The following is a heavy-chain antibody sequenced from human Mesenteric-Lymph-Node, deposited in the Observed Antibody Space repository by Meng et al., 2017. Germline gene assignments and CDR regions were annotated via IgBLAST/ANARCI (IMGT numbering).Heavy chain of an antibody. CDR3: ARGFRDIGGGEFDY. J-gene: IGHJ4*02. V-gene: IGHV4-39*07. CDR2: IYYSGST. D-gene: IGHD1-26*01. CDR1: GGSISSSSYY. Sequence: SETLSLTCTVSGGSISSSSYYWGWIRQPPGKGLEWIGSIYYSGSTYYNPSLKSRVTVSVDTSKNQFSLKLSSVTAADTAVYYCARGFRDIGGGEFDYCGQAIL.